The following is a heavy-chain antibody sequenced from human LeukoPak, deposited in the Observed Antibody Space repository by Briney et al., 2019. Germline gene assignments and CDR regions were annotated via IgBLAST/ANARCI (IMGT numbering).Heavy chain of an antibody. D-gene: IGHD3-22*01. V-gene: IGHV1-2*06. CDR3: ARDYYDSSGYYYGGWFDP. CDR2: INPNSGGT. Sequence: GASVKVSCKASGYTFTGYYMHWVRQAPGQGPEWMGRINPNSGGTNYAQKFQGRVTMTRDTSISTAYMELSRLRSDDTAVYYCARDYYDSSGYYYGGWFDPWGQGTLVTVSS. J-gene: IGHJ5*02. CDR1: GYTFTGYY.